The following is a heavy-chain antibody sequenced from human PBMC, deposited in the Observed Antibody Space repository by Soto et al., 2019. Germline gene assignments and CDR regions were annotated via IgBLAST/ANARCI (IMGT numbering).Heavy chain of an antibody. V-gene: IGHV4-59*01. J-gene: IGHJ4*01. CDR1: GGSMTNNY. CDR3: ARSLTVTRFDQ. Sequence: QVHLQESGPGLVKPSETLSLFCNVSGGSMTNNYWTWIRQAPGKGLEWIGYVFYTGSTNYNPSLKSRVSISVDTSKKYFSLRLNSVTAADTAVYYCARSLTVTRFDQWGHVTRVTVS. D-gene: IGHD4-17*01. CDR2: VFYTGST.